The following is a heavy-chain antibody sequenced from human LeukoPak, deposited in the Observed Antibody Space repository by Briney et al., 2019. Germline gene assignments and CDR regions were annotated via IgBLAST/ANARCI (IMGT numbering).Heavy chain of an antibody. D-gene: IGHD2-15*01. CDR2: IYYSGST. Sequence: SETLSLTCTVSGGSVSSGSYYWSWIRQPPGKGLEWIGYIYYSGSTNYNPSLKSRVTISVDTSKNQSSLKLSSVTAADTAVYYCARGGINDAFDIWGQGTMVTASS. J-gene: IGHJ3*02. CDR1: GGSVSSGSYY. CDR3: ARGGINDAFDI. V-gene: IGHV4-61*01.